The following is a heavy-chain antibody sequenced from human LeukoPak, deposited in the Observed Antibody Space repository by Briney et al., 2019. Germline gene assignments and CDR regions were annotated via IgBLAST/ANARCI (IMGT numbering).Heavy chain of an antibody. CDR2: ISGSGGST. CDR3: ATPFRVGATTWNDY. Sequence: GGSLRLSWAASGFTFSSYAMSWVRQAPGKGLEWVSAISGSGGSTYYADSVKGRFTISRDNSKNTLYLQMNSLRAEDTAVYYCATPFRVGATTWNDYWGQGTLVTVSS. J-gene: IGHJ4*02. V-gene: IGHV3-23*01. D-gene: IGHD1-26*01. CDR1: GFTFSSYA.